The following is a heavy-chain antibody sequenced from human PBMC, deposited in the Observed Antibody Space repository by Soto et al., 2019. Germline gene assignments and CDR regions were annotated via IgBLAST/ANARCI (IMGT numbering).Heavy chain of an antibody. CDR1: GGSISSGSYS. J-gene: IGHJ6*02. Sequence: QLQLQESGSGLVKPSQTLSLTCAVSGGSISSGSYSWTWIRQPPGHELEWIGYIYHSGSASYNPSLKSRGTISVDKSRNQFSLSVSSVTAADTAVYYCARRMVFNGNALDDWGQGTTVTVSS. CDR3: ARRMVFNGNALDD. CDR2: IYHSGSA. V-gene: IGHV4-30-2*01. D-gene: IGHD2-8*01.